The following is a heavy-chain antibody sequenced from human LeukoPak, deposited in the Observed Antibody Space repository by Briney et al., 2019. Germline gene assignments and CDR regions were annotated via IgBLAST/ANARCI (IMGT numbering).Heavy chain of an antibody. CDR2: INPSGGST. D-gene: IGHD6-13*01. J-gene: IGHJ6*03. V-gene: IGHV1-46*01. CDR1: GYTFTSYY. CDR3: ARDLLLIAAAGPRYYYYMDV. Sequence: ASVKVSCKASGYTFTSYYMHWVRQAPGQGLEWMGIINPSGGSTSYAQKFQGRVTMTRDMSTSTVYMELSSLRSEDTAVYYCARDLLLIAAAGPRYYYYMDVWGKGTTVTVSS.